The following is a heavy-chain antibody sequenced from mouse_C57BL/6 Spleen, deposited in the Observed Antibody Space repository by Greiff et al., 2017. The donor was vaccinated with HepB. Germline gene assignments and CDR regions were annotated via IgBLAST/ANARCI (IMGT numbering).Heavy chain of an antibody. J-gene: IGHJ4*01. CDR2: INPNNGGT. CDR1: GYTFTDYN. D-gene: IGHD2-5*01. Sequence: EVKLMESGPELVKPGASVKMSCKASGYTFTDYNMHWVKQSHGKSLEWIGYINPNNGGTSYNQKFKGKATLTVNKSSSTAYMELRSLTSEDSAVYYFARSSNPYLYAMDYWGQGTSVTVSS. CDR3: ARSSNPYLYAMDY. V-gene: IGHV1-22*01.